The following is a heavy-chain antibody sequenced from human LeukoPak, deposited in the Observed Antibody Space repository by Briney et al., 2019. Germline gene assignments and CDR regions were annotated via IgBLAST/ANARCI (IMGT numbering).Heavy chain of an antibody. CDR3: AKVGGVSSNRSY. Sequence: SGGSLRLSCAASGFTFGSYAMSWVRQAPGKGLEWVSAISGSGGSTYYADSVKGRFTISRDNSKNTLYLQMNSLRAEDTAVYYCAKVGGVSSNRSYWGQGTLVTVSS. J-gene: IGHJ4*02. CDR2: ISGSGGST. V-gene: IGHV3-23*01. D-gene: IGHD4-11*01. CDR1: GFTFGSYA.